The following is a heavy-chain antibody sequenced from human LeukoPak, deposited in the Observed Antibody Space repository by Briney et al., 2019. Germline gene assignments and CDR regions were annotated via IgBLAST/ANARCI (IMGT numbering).Heavy chain of an antibody. D-gene: IGHD4-17*01. J-gene: IGHJ5*02. CDR2: IYHSGST. Sequence: SETLSLTCTVSGYSISSGYYWGWIRQPPGKGLEWIGSIYHSGSTYYNPSLKSRVTISVDTSKNQFSLKLSSVTAADTAVYYCARGPRGDYWFDPWGQGTLVTVSS. V-gene: IGHV4-38-2*02. CDR1: GYSISSGYY. CDR3: ARGPRGDYWFDP.